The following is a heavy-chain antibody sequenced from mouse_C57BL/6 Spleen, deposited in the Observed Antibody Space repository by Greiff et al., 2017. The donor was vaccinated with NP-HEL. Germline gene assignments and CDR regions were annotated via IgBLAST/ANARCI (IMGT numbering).Heavy chain of an antibody. V-gene: IGHV5-4*01. CDR3: ARDEGYCYFDY. Sequence: EVLLVESGGGLVKPGGSLKLSCAASGFTFSSYAMSWVRQTPEKRLEWVGTISDGGGCPYYPDKLKGRSTITRDNAKNNLYLQLSNLKSEDTAMYYGARDEGYCYFDYWGQGTTLTVSS. CDR1: GFTFSSYA. CDR2: ISDGGGCP. J-gene: IGHJ2*01. D-gene: IGHD3-1*01.